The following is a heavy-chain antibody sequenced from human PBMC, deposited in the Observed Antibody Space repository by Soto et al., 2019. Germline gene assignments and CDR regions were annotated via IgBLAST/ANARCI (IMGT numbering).Heavy chain of an antibody. CDR3: AKDGYGVLGY. V-gene: IGHV3-23*01. CDR1: GFTFSSYA. D-gene: IGHD4-17*01. Sequence: GGSLRLSCAASGFTFSSYAMSWVRQAPGKGLEWVSAISGSGGSTYYADTVKGRFTISRDNSKNTLYLQMNRLRAEDTAVYDCAKDGYGVLGYWGQGTLVTVSS. CDR2: ISGSGGST. J-gene: IGHJ4*02.